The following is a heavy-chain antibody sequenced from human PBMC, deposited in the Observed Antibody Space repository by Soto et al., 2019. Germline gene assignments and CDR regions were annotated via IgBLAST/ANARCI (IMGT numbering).Heavy chain of an antibody. V-gene: IGHV3-30*18. CDR1: GFTFSSYG. Sequence: QVQLVESGGGVVQPGRSLRLSCAASGFTFSSYGMHWVRQAPGKGLEWVAVISYDGSNKYYADSVKGRFTISRDNSKNTQYLQKNSLRAEDTAVYYCAKDPFRNYYGMDVWGQGTTVTVSS. CDR2: ISYDGSNK. J-gene: IGHJ6*02. D-gene: IGHD2-21*01. CDR3: AKDPFRNYYGMDV.